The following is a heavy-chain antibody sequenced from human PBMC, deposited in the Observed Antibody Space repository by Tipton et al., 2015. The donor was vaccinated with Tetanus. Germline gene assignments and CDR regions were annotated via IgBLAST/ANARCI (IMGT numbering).Heavy chain of an antibody. CDR1: GASIKNSPYF. V-gene: IGHV4-30-4*01. Sequence: TLSLTCSVSGASIKNSPYFWNWIRRSPGKGLEWIGYIYYSGSTFYNPSLKSRVTMSVDTSKNQFSLNLTSATAADTAMYYCARGSDMVVVPGVTRAEWFDPWGQGTLVTVSS. CDR3: ARGSDMVVVPGVTRAEWFDP. CDR2: IYYSGST. D-gene: IGHD2-2*01. J-gene: IGHJ5*02.